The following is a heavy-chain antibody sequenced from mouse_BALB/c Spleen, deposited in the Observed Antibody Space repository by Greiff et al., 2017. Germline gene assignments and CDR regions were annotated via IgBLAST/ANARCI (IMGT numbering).Heavy chain of an antibody. J-gene: IGHJ1*01. CDR3: ARDKDRYLFFDV. Sequence: EVKLMESGGGLVQPGGSLRLSCATSGFTFTDYYMSWVRQPPGKALEWLGFIRNKANGYTTEYSASVKGRFTISRDNSQSILYLQMNTLRAEDSATYYCARDKDRYLFFDVWGAGTTVTVSS. CDR2: IRNKANGYTT. V-gene: IGHV7-3*02. D-gene: IGHD2-14*01. CDR1: GFTFTDYY.